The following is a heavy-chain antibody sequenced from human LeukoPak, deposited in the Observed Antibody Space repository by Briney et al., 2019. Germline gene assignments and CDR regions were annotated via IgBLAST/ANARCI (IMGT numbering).Heavy chain of an antibody. Sequence: GGSLRLSCAASGFAFSSYGMHWVRQAPGKGLEWVAVIWYDGSNKYYADSVKGRFTISRDNSKNTLYLQMNSLRAEDTAVYYCAKDGSYYIYWGQRTLVTVSS. D-gene: IGHD3-10*01. CDR3: AKDGSYYIY. V-gene: IGHV3-33*06. CDR2: IWYDGSNK. J-gene: IGHJ4*02. CDR1: GFAFSSYG.